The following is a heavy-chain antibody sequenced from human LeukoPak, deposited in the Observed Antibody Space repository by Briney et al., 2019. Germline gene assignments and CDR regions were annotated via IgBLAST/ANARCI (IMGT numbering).Heavy chain of an antibody. J-gene: IGHJ5*02. CDR3: ARRWYSSSNNWFDP. CDR1: GGSISSSSYY. CDR2: IYYSGST. V-gene: IGHV4-39*01. Sequence: SETLSLTCTVSGGSISSSSYYWGWIRQPPGKGLEWIGSIYYSGSTYYNPSLKSRVTISVDTSKNQFSLKLSSATAADTAVYYCARRWYSSSNNWFDPWGQGTLVTVSS. D-gene: IGHD6-13*01.